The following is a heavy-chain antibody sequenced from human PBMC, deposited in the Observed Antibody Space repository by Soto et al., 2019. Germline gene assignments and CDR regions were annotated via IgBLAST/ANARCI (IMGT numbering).Heavy chain of an antibody. V-gene: IGHV3-30*18. CDR3: AKMGLSYYDSSGSLPSFDY. Sequence: PGGSLRLSCAASGFTFSSYGMHWVRQAPGKGLEWVAVISYDGSNKYYADSVKGRFTISRDNSKNTLYLQMNSLRAEDTAVYYCAKMGLSYYDSSGSLPSFDYWGQGTLVTVSS. CDR1: GFTFSSYG. D-gene: IGHD3-22*01. J-gene: IGHJ4*02. CDR2: ISYDGSNK.